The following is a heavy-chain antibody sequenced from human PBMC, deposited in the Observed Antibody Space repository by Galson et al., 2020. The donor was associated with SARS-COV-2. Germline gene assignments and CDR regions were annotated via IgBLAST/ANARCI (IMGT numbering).Heavy chain of an antibody. J-gene: IGHJ3*02. D-gene: IGHD3-16*01. CDR2: IDWDDDK. V-gene: IGHV2-70*11. CDR3: AWVMSRSVAVYI. CDR1: GFSLSTTGMC. Sequence: SGPTLVKPTQTLTLTCTFSGFSLSTTGMCVSWIRQRPRKALEWLPRIDWDDDKYYSTSLNTRLTISKDTSKNQVVLTMTNMDTVDTATYYGAWVMSRSVAVYIWGQGTMVTVSS.